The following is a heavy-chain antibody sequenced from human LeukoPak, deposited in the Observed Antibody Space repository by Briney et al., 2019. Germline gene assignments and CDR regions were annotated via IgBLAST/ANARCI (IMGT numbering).Heavy chain of an antibody. Sequence: GGSLRLSCAASGFTFSSYSMNWVRQAPGKGLEWVSSISSSSSYIYYADSVKGRFTISRDNAKNSLYLQMNSLRAEDTAVYYCARRDILTGSFDYWGQGTLVTVSS. CDR3: ARRDILTGSFDY. CDR2: ISSSSSYI. V-gene: IGHV3-21*01. D-gene: IGHD3-9*01. CDR1: GFTFSSYS. J-gene: IGHJ4*02.